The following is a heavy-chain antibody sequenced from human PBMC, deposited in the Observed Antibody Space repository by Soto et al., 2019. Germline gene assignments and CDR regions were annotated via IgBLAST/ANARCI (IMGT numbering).Heavy chain of an antibody. J-gene: IGHJ4*02. CDR2: ILDDGSDQ. CDR1: GFTFSRYG. V-gene: IGHV3-33*01. Sequence: QVQLVESGGGVVQPGRSLRLSCAASGFTFSRYGMHWVRQAPGKGLEWVAVILDDGSDQNYADSVKGRFTISRDNSKNSLYLQMNSLRAEDTAVYYCARDDDYGDIGFDYWGQGTLVTVSS. D-gene: IGHD4-17*01. CDR3: ARDDDYGDIGFDY.